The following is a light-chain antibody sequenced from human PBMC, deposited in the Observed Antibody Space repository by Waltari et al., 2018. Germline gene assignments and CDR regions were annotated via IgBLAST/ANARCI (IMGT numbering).Light chain of an antibody. J-gene: IGKJ1*01. CDR1: PSVRGT. V-gene: IGKV3-20*01. CDR2: AAS. CDR3: QHYVRLPVT. Sequence: EIVLTQSPGTLSLSPGERATLSCRASPSVRGTLAWYQQKPGQPPRLLIYAASIRATGIPDRFSCSGSGTDFTLTISRLEPEDFAVYYCQHYVRLPVTFGQGTKVEIK.